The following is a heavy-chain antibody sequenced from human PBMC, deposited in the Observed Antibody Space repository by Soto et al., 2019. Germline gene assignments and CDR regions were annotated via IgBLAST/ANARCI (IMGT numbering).Heavy chain of an antibody. CDR3: ARDLPSSGWYYGMDV. V-gene: IGHV3-11*06. J-gene: IGHJ6*02. D-gene: IGHD6-19*01. CDR2: ISSSSSYT. CDR1: GFTFSDYY. Sequence: GGSLRLSCAASGFTFSDYYMSWIRQAPGKGLEWVSYISSSSSYTNYADSVKGRFTISRDNAKNSLYLQMNSLRAEDTAVYYCARDLPSSGWYYGMDVWGQGTTVTVSS.